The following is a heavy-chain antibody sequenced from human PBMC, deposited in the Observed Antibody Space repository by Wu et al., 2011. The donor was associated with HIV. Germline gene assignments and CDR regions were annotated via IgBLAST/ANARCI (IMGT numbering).Heavy chain of an antibody. CDR3: VRDPPPHSSAWFFDL. D-gene: IGHD6-19*01. V-gene: IGHV1-2*02. CDR1: GYIFTGYY. J-gene: IGHJ2*01. Sequence: QVQLLQSGAEVKKPGASVKVSCRASGYIFTGYYIHWMRQAPGQGPEWMGWVNPQTFDTQYAQKFQGRVTMTKDTYIKTVYLELTRLTSADTAIYYCVRDPPPHSSAWFFDLWGRGTLVTVSS. CDR2: VNPQTFDT.